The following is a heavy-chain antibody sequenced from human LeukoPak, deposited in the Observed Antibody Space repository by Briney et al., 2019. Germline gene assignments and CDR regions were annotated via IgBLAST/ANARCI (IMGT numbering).Heavy chain of an antibody. CDR1: GFTFSSYA. Sequence: GGSLRLSCAASGFTFSSYAMSWVRQAPGKGLERVSAIRGSGGGTKYGDSVKGRFTISRDNSKNTLYLQMNSLRAEDTAVYSCAKGYGTTGTASSNWFDPWGQGTLVTVSS. CDR2: IRGSGGGT. J-gene: IGHJ5*02. D-gene: IGHD1-1*01. CDR3: AKGYGTTGTASSNWFDP. V-gene: IGHV3-23*01.